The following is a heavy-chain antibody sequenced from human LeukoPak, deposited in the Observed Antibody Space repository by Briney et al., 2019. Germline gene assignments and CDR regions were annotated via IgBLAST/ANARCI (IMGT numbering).Heavy chain of an antibody. D-gene: IGHD2-21*02. Sequence: GGSLRLSCAASGFTFNIYSMNWVRQAPGKGLEWVSYISGSGGTIHHADSVKGRFTISRDNAKNSLYLQMNSLRAEDTAVYYCARDQCGGDCYRAFDIWGQGTRVTVSS. CDR1: GFTFNIYS. CDR3: ARDQCGGDCYRAFDI. V-gene: IGHV3-48*01. CDR2: ISGSGGTI. J-gene: IGHJ3*02.